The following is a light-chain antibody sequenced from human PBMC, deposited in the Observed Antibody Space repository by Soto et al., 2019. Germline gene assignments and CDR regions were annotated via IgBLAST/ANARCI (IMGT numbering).Light chain of an antibody. CDR2: DAS. CDR3: QQRSNWPPLIT. V-gene: IGKV3-11*01. Sequence: EIVLTQSPATLSLSPGERVTLSCRASQSVTTYLAWYQQKPGQAPRLLIYDASTRATGIPARFSGSGSGTDFTLTISSLEPEDFAVYYCQQRSNWPPLITFGQGTRLEIK. J-gene: IGKJ5*01. CDR1: QSVTTY.